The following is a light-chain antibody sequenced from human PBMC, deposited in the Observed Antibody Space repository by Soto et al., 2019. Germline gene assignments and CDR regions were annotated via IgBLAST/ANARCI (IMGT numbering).Light chain of an antibody. CDR2: TAS. J-gene: IGKJ4*01. V-gene: IGKV1-12*01. Sequence: DLQMTPSPSSVSASVGDRVTITCRASQGISTWLGWYQQKPGKAPNLLIHTASSLQSGVPSRFSGSGSGTDFTLTISSLQPEDFATYYCQQANSFPLTFGGGTKVEIK. CDR1: QGISTW. CDR3: QQANSFPLT.